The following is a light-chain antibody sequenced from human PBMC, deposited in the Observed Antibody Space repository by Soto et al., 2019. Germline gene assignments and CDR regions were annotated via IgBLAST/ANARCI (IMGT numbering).Light chain of an antibody. CDR3: QNYGLT. Sequence: EIVLTQSPGTLSLSPGERATLSCRASQIVSSTYLAWYQQKPGQAPRLLIYGASSRATGIPDRFSGSGSGTDFTLTISRLEREDFAVYYCQNYGLTFGGGTKVEI. V-gene: IGKV3-20*01. CDR2: GAS. J-gene: IGKJ4*01. CDR1: QIVSSTY.